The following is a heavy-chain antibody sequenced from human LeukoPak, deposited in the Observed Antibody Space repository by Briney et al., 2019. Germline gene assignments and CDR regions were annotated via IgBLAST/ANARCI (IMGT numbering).Heavy chain of an antibody. J-gene: IGHJ4*02. CDR3: ATHINWNYAGILDY. CDR2: INPNSGDT. CDR1: GYIFTGYY. D-gene: IGHD1-7*01. Sequence: ASVKVSCKASGYIFTGYYMHWLRQAPGQGLEWMGRINPNSGDTKFAQKFQGRVTMSRDTSLSTAYMELSRLTSDDTAVYFCATHINWNYAGILDYWGQGALVTVSS. V-gene: IGHV1-2*06.